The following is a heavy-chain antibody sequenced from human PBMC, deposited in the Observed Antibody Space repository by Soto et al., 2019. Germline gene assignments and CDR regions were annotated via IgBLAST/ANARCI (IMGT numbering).Heavy chain of an antibody. J-gene: IGHJ4*02. CDR1: GFTFSTYA. CDR3: AKGHTTFDY. Sequence: PGGSLRLSCVASGFTFSTYAMSWVRQVPGRGLEWVSTFLSGSTYYADFVKGRFTISRDTSKSTLYLQMNSLRAEDTAVYYCAKGHTTFDYWGPGTLVTVSS. D-gene: IGHD1-1*01. V-gene: IGHV3-23*01. CDR2: FLSGST.